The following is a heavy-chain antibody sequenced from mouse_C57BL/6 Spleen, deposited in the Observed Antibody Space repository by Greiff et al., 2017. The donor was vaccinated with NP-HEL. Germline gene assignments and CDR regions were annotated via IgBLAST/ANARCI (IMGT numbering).Heavy chain of an antibody. D-gene: IGHD2-4*01. Sequence: QVQLQQSGAELARPGASVKLSCKASGYTFTSYGISWVKQRTGQGLEWIGEIYPRSGNTYYNEKFKGKATLTADKSSSTAYMELRSLTSEDSAVYFCATGVYDYVAYYAMDYWGKGTSVTVSS. CDR2: IYPRSGNT. J-gene: IGHJ4*01. CDR1: GYTFTSYG. CDR3: ATGVYDYVAYYAMDY. V-gene: IGHV1-81*01.